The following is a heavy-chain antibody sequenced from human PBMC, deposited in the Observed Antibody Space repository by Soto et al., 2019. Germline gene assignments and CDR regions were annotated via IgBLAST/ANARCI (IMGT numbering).Heavy chain of an antibody. Sequence: GWSLRLSCAASGFTFSSYWMHWCRQAPGKGLVWVSRINSDGSSTSYADSVKGRFTISRDNAKNTLYLQMNSLRAEDTAVYYCARDNYDFWSGYHNWFDPWGQGTLVTVSS. CDR3: ARDNYDFWSGYHNWFDP. V-gene: IGHV3-74*01. CDR2: INSDGSST. J-gene: IGHJ5*02. D-gene: IGHD3-3*01. CDR1: GFTFSSYW.